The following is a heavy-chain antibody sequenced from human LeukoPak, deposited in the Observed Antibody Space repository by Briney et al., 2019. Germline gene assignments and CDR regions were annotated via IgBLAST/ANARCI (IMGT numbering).Heavy chain of an antibody. D-gene: IGHD6-19*01. J-gene: IGHJ4*02. Sequence: SGTLSLTCAVSGDSIRSSNWWSWVRQPPGKGLEWIGEIYHSGSTNYNPSLKSRVTISVDTSKNQFSLKLNSVTAADTAVYYCASHSSGWSLADCRGQGTLVTVSS. CDR1: GDSIRSSNW. CDR2: IYHSGST. V-gene: IGHV4-4*02. CDR3: ASHSSGWSLADC.